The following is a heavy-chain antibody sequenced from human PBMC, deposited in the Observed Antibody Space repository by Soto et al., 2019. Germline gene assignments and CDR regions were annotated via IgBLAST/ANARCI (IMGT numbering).Heavy chain of an antibody. D-gene: IGHD3-9*01. V-gene: IGHV3-23*01. J-gene: IGHJ3*02. Sequence: EVQLLESGGGLVQPGGSLRLSCAASGFTFSSYAMTWVRQAPGKGLEWVSAISGSGGSTYYADSVKGRFTISRDNSKNTLYLQMNSLRAEDTAVYYCAKDEWKLRYFDWLSSLDAFDIWGQGTMVTVSS. CDR1: GFTFSSYA. CDR3: AKDEWKLRYFDWLSSLDAFDI. CDR2: ISGSGGST.